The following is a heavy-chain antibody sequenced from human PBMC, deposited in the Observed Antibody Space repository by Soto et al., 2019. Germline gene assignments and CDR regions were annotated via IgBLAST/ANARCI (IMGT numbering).Heavy chain of an antibody. D-gene: IGHD2-2*01. CDR1: GYTFTSYG. Sequence: ASVKVSCKASGYTFTSYGISWVRQAPGQGLEWMGWISAYNGNTNYAQKLQGRVTMTTDTSTSTAYMELRSLRSDDTAVYYCAREIVVVPAAEYSSSAGPDYCMDVWRQGPTVPASS. CDR3: AREIVVVPAAEYSSSAGPDYCMDV. J-gene: IGHJ6*02. V-gene: IGHV1-18*01. CDR2: ISAYNGNT.